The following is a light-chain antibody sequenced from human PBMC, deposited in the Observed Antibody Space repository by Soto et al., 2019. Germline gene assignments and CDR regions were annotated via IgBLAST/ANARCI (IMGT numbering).Light chain of an antibody. J-gene: IGLJ1*01. CDR3: SSFTGTSYV. CDR2: DVS. V-gene: IGLV2-14*01. Sequence: SALTQPASVAGSPWKAIPISLPGGSSYVGGNNYVSWYQQYPGKAPKLMVCDVSNRPSGVSNRFSGSKSGNTASLTISGLQAEDEADYYCSSFTGTSYVFGTGTKVTVL. CDR1: SSYVGGNNY.